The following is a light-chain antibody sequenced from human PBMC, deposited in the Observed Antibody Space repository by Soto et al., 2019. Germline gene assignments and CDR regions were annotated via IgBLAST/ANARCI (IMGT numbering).Light chain of an antibody. V-gene: IGKV3-15*01. J-gene: IGKJ1*01. CDR1: QNIGSK. Sequence: EIVMTQSPATLPVSPGERATLSCTASQNIGSKMAWYQQKPDQAPRLLIYGASTRATGIPARFGGSGSGTEFTLTISRLQSEDFAVYYCHQYYDWPRTFGQGTKVEIK. CDR2: GAS. CDR3: HQYYDWPRT.